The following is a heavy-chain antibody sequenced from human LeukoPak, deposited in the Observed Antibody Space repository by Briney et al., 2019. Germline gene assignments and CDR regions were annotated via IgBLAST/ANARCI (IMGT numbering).Heavy chain of an antibody. CDR2: INHSGST. D-gene: IGHD3-3*01. CDR1: GGSFRGYY. Sequence: SETLSLTCAVYGGSFRGYYWSWIRQPPGKGLEWIGEINHSGSTNYNPSLKSRVTISVDTSKNQFSLRLSSVTAADTAVYYCARARVVIHLFDYWGQGTLVTVSS. CDR3: ARARVVIHLFDY. V-gene: IGHV4-34*01. J-gene: IGHJ4*02.